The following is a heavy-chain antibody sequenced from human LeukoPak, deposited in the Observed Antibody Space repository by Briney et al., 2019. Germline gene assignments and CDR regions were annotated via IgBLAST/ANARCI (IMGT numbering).Heavy chain of an antibody. CDR1: GFTFSSYL. V-gene: IGHV3-74*01. Sequence: PGGSLRLSCAASGFTFSSYLMHWVRQAPGKGLVWVSRVSSDGSGTTYADSVKGRFTISRDNAKNTLYLQMNTLRAEDTAVYYCARDGSSWSNWLDPWGQGTLVTVSS. CDR3: ARDGSSWSNWLDP. D-gene: IGHD6-13*01. J-gene: IGHJ5*02. CDR2: VSSDGSGT.